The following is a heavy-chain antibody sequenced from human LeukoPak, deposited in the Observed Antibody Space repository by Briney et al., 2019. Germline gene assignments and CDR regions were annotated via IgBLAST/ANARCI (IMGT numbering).Heavy chain of an antibody. CDR3: FQAEDGIRDFDWLYLPVDWFDP. D-gene: IGHD3-9*01. CDR2: MTPNNGNT. J-gene: IGHJ5*02. Sequence: ASLKISCKASGYTFTSNDSNWVPQTTGHGLHWMSRMTPNNGNTGYAEKFPGRVTMTRNTSISTAYLELSRLRSEDKAVYFFFQAEDGIRDFDWLYLPVDWFDPWGQGTLVTVSS. V-gene: IGHV1-8*01. CDR1: GYTFTSND.